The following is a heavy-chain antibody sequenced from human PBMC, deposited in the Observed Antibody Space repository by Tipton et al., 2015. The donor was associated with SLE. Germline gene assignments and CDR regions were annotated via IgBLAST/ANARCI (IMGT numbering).Heavy chain of an antibody. Sequence: TLSLTCTVSGDSISSGDYSWSWIRQSPGRGLEWIGYISYSGSTYYNPSLKSRVTISVDTSKNQFSLKLSSVTAADTAVYYCASQNDSSGGSHAFDIWGQGTMVTVSS. V-gene: IGHV4-30-4*01. CDR2: ISYSGST. D-gene: IGHD3-22*01. CDR1: GDSISSGDYS. J-gene: IGHJ3*02. CDR3: ASQNDSSGGSHAFDI.